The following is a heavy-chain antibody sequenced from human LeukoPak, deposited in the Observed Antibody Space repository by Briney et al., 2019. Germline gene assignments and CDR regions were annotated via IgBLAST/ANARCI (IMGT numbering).Heavy chain of an antibody. CDR2: INPNSGGT. CDR3: ARVEVAVAGQGNWFDP. Sequence: ASVKVSCKASGYTFTGYYMDWVRQAPGQGLEWMGWINPNSGGTNYAQKFQGRVTMTRDTSISTAYMELSRLRSDDTAVYYCARVEVAVAGQGNWFDPWGQGTLVTVSS. V-gene: IGHV1-2*02. D-gene: IGHD6-19*01. J-gene: IGHJ5*02. CDR1: GYTFTGYY.